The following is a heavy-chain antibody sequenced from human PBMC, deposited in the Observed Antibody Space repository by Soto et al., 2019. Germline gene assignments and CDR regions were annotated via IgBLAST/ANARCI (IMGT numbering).Heavy chain of an antibody. V-gene: IGHV3-30*18. Sequence: GGSLRLSCAASGFTFSSYGMHWVRQAPGKGLEWVAVISYDGSNKYYADSVKGRFTISRDNSKNTLYLQMNSLRAEDTAVYYCAKGVPFIVGATYYFDYWGQGTLVTVSS. CDR2: ISYDGSNK. CDR3: AKGVPFIVGATYYFDY. J-gene: IGHJ4*02. CDR1: GFTFSSYG. D-gene: IGHD1-26*01.